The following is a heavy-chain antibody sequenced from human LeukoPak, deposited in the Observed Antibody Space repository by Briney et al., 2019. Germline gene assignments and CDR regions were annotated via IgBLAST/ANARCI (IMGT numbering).Heavy chain of an antibody. CDR2: IWYDGSNK. CDR1: GFTFSSYG. D-gene: IGHD3-22*01. V-gene: IGHV3-33*06. CDR3: AKADGNYYDSSGLPSDY. Sequence: GGSLRLSCAASGFTFSSYGMPWVRQAPGKGLEWVAVIWYDGSNKYYADSVKGRFTISRDNSKNTLYLQMNSLRAEDTAVYYCAKADGNYYDSSGLPSDYWGQGTLVTVSS. J-gene: IGHJ4*02.